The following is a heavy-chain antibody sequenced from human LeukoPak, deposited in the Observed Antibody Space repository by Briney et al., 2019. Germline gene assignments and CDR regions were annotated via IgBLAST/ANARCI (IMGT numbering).Heavy chain of an antibody. CDR2: ISHDGSST. V-gene: IGHV3-74*01. Sequence: PGGSLRLSCAVSGFTLSAYWMHWVRQAPGKGLVWVSRISHDGSSTSYADSVKGRFTTSRDDAKNTLFLQMNSLRVEDTAIYYCATVFEHWSQGVLVTVSS. CDR3: ATVFEH. J-gene: IGHJ4*02. CDR1: GFTLSAYW.